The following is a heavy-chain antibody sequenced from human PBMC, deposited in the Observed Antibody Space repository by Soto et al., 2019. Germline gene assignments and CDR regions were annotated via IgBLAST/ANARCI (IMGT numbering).Heavy chain of an antibody. CDR3: ASSRGRRQDYYYYGMDV. CDR2: IIPIFGTA. D-gene: IGHD3-10*01. V-gene: IGHV1-69*06. J-gene: IGHJ6*02. CDR1: GGTFSSYA. Sequence: VKVSCKASGGTFSSYAISWVRQAPGQGLEWVGGIIPIFGTANYAQKFQGRVTITADKSTSTAYMELSSLRSEDTAVYYCASSRGRRQDYYYYGMDVWGQGTTVTVSS.